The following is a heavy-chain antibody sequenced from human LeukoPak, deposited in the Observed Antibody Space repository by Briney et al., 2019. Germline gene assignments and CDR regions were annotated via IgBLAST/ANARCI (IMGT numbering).Heavy chain of an antibody. Sequence: GKSLRLSCVTSGFTFTQHTIHWVRQPPGKGLEWVAVMSLNGVNKYYADSVKGRFTIPRDNSKNTIYLQMNSLTTNDTALYYCARSPSHNWFDPWGQGTLVTVSS. V-gene: IGHV3-30*04. CDR3: ARSPSHNWFDP. J-gene: IGHJ5*02. CDR1: GFTFTQHT. CDR2: MSLNGVNK.